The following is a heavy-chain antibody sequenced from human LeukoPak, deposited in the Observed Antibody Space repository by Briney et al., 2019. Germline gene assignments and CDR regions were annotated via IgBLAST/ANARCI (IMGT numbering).Heavy chain of an antibody. Sequence: GGSLRLSCTASGFSINNNYMSWVRQAPGKGLEWVSIIYSDRSTYYPESVKGRFTISRDDSKNTLLLQMDSLRVEDTAIYYCARDSAFSSYSNWGQGVLVTASS. J-gene: IGHJ1*01. D-gene: IGHD2-15*01. V-gene: IGHV3-53*01. CDR1: GFSINNNY. CDR2: IYSDRST. CDR3: ARDSAFSSYSN.